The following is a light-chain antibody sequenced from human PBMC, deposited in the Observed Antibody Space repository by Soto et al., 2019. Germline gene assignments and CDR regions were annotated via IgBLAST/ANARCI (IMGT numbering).Light chain of an antibody. V-gene: IGKV3-15*01. CDR1: ESVSSN. CDR2: GAS. CDR3: QQYNNWPRT. Sequence: EIVMTQSPASLSVSPGERVTLSCRASESVSSNLAWYQQKPGQAPRLLMYGASTRATDIPARFSGSGSGTEFTLTISSLQSEDFAVYYCQQYNNWPRTFGQGTKV. J-gene: IGKJ1*01.